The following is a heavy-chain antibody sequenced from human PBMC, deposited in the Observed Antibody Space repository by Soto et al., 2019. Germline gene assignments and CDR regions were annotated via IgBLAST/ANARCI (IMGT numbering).Heavy chain of an antibody. CDR3: ARVFSDSSSFFDH. CDR2: IYYSGST. J-gene: IGHJ5*02. Sequence: PSETLSLTCTVSGGSISSGGYYWSWIRQHPGKGLEWIGYIYYSGSTYYNPSLKSRVTISVDTSKNQFSLKLSSVTAADTAVYYCARVFSDSSSFFDHWGQGTLVTVSS. D-gene: IGHD6-13*01. V-gene: IGHV4-31*03. CDR1: GGSISSGGYY.